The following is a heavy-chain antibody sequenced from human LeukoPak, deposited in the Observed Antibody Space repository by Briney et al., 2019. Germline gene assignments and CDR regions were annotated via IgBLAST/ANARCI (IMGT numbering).Heavy chain of an antibody. V-gene: IGHV4-39*01. CDR3: ARHLGGRTSYFDY. J-gene: IGHJ4*02. D-gene: IGHD1-26*01. CDR1: GGSISSSGYY. CDR2: IYYSGST. Sequence: PSETLSLTCTVSGGSISSSGYYWGWIRQPPGKGLEWIGSIYYSGSTYYNPSLKSRVTISVDTSKNHFSLKLSSVTAADTAVYYCARHLGGRTSYFDYWGQGTLVTVSS.